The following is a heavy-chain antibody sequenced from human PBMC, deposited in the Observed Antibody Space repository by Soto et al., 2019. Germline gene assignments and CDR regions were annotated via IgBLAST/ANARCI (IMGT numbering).Heavy chain of an antibody. V-gene: IGHV5-10-1*01. D-gene: IGHD2-2*01. CDR1: GYSFTSYW. CDR2: IDPSDSYT. J-gene: IGHJ6*02. CDR3: ARFPDCSSTSCPIDYYYYGMDV. Sequence: GESLKISCKGSGYSFTSYWISWVRQMPGKGLEWMGRIDPSDSYTNYSPSFQGHVTISADKSISTAYLQWSSLKASDTAMYYCARFPDCSSTSCPIDYYYYGMDVWGQGTTFTVSS.